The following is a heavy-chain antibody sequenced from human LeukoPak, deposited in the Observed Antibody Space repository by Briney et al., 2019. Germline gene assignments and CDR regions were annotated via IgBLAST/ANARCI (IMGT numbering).Heavy chain of an antibody. J-gene: IGHJ6*03. CDR1: GGSISSYY. D-gene: IGHD2-2*01. Sequence: SETLSLTCTVSGGSISSYYWSWIRQPAGKGLEWIGRIYTSGSTNYNPSLKSRVTMSVDTSKNQFSLKLSSVTAADTAVYYCARVQHIRVPAAVVFTGLGKDYYYMDVWGKGTTVTVSS. CDR3: ARVQHIRVPAAVVFTGLGKDYYYMDV. CDR2: IYTSGST. V-gene: IGHV4-4*07.